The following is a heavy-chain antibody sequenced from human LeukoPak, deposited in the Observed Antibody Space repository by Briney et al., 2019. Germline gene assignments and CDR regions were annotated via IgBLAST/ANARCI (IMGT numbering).Heavy chain of an antibody. D-gene: IGHD2-2*02. CDR3: AREGARVPAAIKGAYNWFDP. CDR1: GYTLTELS. J-gene: IGHJ5*02. Sequence: PLASVKVSCKVSGYTLTELSMHWVRQAPGKGLEWMGCFDPEDGETIYAQKFQGRVTMTEDTSTDTAYMELSSLRSEDTAVYYCAREGARVPAAIKGAYNWFDPWGQGTLVAVSS. CDR2: FDPEDGET. V-gene: IGHV1-24*01.